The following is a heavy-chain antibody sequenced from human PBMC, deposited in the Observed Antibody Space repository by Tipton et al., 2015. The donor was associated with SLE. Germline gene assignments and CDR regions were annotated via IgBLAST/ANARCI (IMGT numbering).Heavy chain of an antibody. Sequence: GLVKPSETLSLTCAVSGGSISSYNWWSWVRQTPGKGLEWIGEVYHSGNTNYNPSLRNRVTISVDKSKNQFSLTLSSVTAADTAVYYCASPFYYGSGRFDPWGQGILVIVSS. CDR2: VYHSGNT. CDR1: GGSISSYNW. J-gene: IGHJ5*02. CDR3: ASPFYYGSGRFDP. V-gene: IGHV4-4*02. D-gene: IGHD3-10*01.